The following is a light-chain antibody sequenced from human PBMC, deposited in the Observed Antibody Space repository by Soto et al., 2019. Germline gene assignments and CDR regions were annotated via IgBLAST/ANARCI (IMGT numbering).Light chain of an antibody. CDR1: QSIVYSDGNAY. V-gene: IGKV2-30*01. CDR3: MQGTIWPPT. J-gene: IGKJ4*02. CDR2: RTS. Sequence: DVVMTQSPLSLPVTLGQPASISCRSSQSIVYSDGNAYLSWFQQRPGQSPRRLIYRTSNRDSGVXDTXSGSGSGTDFTLTINRVEAEDVGVYYCMQGTIWPPTFGRGTKVEIK.